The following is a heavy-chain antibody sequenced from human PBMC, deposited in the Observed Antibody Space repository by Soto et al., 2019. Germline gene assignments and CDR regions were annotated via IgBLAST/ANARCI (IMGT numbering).Heavy chain of an antibody. CDR3: VSQRTSVLTQAYFDY. V-gene: IGHV4-39*01. CDR2: VYYRGRS. CDR1: GGSVSNSNYY. J-gene: IGHJ4*02. D-gene: IGHD2-8*01. Sequence: SETLSLTCTVSGGSVSNSNYYWGWIRQSPGKGLEWIGSVYYRGRSYSKSSVKSRVTISVDTSKNQFSPNLNSVTASDTAVYFCVSQRTSVLTQAYFDYWGPGALVTVSS.